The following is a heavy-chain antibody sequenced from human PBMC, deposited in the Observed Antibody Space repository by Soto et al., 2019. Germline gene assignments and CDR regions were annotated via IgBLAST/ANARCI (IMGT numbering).Heavy chain of an antibody. J-gene: IGHJ6*02. D-gene: IGHD6-13*01. V-gene: IGHV3-30*18. CDR3: GQVKGIAAGWGMDV. CDR1: GFTFSSFA. Sequence: QEQLVESGGGVVQPGRSLRLSCVASGFTFSSFAMHWVRQAPGKGLEWVAVMSYDGRNKNYADSVKGRVTISRDNSKNTPYLQMNSLRAEDTAVYYCGQVKGIAAGWGMDVWGQGTAVTVSS. CDR2: MSYDGRNK.